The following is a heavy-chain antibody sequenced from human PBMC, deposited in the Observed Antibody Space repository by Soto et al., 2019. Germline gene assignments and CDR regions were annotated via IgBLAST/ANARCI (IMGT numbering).Heavy chain of an antibody. CDR2: IIPILGIA. J-gene: IGHJ6*03. D-gene: IGHD3-9*01. V-gene: IGHV1-69*04. CDR3: ARDTESDILTGYYPLYYMDV. Sequence: GASVKVSCKASGGTFSSYTISWVRQAPGQGLEWMGRIIPILGIANYAQKFQGRVTITADKSTSTAYMELSSLRSEDTAVYYCARDTESDILTGYYPLYYMDVWGKGTTVTVSS. CDR1: GGTFSSYT.